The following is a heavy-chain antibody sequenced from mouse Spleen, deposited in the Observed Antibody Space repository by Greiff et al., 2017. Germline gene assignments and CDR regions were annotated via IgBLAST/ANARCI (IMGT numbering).Heavy chain of an antibody. J-gene: IGHJ3*01. Sequence: QVQLKQPGAELVKPGASVKMSCKASGYTFTSYWITWVKQRPGQGLEWIGDIYPGSGSTNYNEKFKSKATLTVDTSSSTAYMQLSSLTSEDSAVYYCARGILNYYGSPAWFAYWGQGTLVTVSA. CDR1: GYTFTSYW. V-gene: IGHV1-55*01. CDR2: IYPGSGST. D-gene: IGHD1-1*01. CDR3: ARGILNYYGSPAWFAY.